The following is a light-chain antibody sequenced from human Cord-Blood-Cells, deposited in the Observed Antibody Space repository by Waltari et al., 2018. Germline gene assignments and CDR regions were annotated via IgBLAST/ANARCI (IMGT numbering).Light chain of an antibody. CDR2: DVS. V-gene: IGLV2-11*01. CDR3: CSYAGSYTSYV. Sequence: QSALTQPRSVSGSPGQSVTISCTGTCSDVGGYNYVSWYQQHPGKAPKLMIYDVSKRPSGVPDRFSGSKSGNTASLTISGLQAEDEADYYCCSYAGSYTSYVFGTGTKVTVL. J-gene: IGLJ1*01. CDR1: CSDVGGYNY.